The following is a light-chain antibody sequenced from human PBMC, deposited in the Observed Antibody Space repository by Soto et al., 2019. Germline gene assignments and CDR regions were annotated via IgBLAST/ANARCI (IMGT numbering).Light chain of an antibody. Sequence: EIVMTQSPATLSVSPGKRATLSCRASQSVSSNLAWYQQKPVQAPRLLISGASTRATGIPARFSGSGSGTEFTLTISSLQSEDFAVYYCQQYNSWPWTFGQGTKVDIK. V-gene: IGKV3-15*01. J-gene: IGKJ1*01. CDR3: QQYNSWPWT. CDR2: GAS. CDR1: QSVSSN.